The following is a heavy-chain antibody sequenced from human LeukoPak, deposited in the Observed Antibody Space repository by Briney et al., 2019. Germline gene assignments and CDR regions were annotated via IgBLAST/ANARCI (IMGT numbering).Heavy chain of an antibody. D-gene: IGHD1-26*01. CDR2: ISWNSGSI. V-gene: IGHV3-9*01. Sequence: TGGSLRLSCAASGFTFDDYAMHWVRQAPGKGLEWVSGISWNSGSIGYADSVKGRFTISRDNAKNSLYLQMNSLRAEDTAVYYCARVRSGSSAGNYGMDVWGQGTTVTASS. J-gene: IGHJ6*02. CDR3: ARVRSGSSAGNYGMDV. CDR1: GFTFDDYA.